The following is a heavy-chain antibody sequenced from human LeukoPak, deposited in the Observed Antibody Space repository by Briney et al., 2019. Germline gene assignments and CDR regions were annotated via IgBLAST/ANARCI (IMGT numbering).Heavy chain of an antibody. CDR2: ISGSGGST. J-gene: IGHJ3*02. CDR1: GFTFSSYA. V-gene: IGHV3-23*01. CDR3: AKDLYNSSSWYGTFDI. D-gene: IGHD6-13*01. Sequence: GGSLRLSCAASGFTFSSYAMTWVRRAPGKGLEWVSAISGSGGSTYYADSVKGRFTISRDNSKNTLYLQMNSLRAEDTAVYYCAKDLYNSSSWYGTFDIWGQGTMVTVPS.